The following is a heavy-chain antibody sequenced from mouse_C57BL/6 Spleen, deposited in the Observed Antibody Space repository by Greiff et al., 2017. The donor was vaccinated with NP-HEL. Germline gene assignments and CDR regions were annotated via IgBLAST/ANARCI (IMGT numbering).Heavy chain of an antibody. CDR1: GYTFTDYE. Sequence: QVQLKQSGAELVRPGASVTLSCKASGYTFTDYEMHWAKQTPVHGLEWIGAIDPETGGTAYNQKFKGKAILTADNSSSTAYMELRSLTSEDSAVYYCTRGGAFDYWGQGTTLTVSS. V-gene: IGHV1-15*01. CDR2: IDPETGGT. CDR3: TRGGAFDY. J-gene: IGHJ2*01.